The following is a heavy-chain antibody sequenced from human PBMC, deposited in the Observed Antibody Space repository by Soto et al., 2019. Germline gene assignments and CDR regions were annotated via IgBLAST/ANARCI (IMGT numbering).Heavy chain of an antibody. V-gene: IGHV3-74*01. D-gene: IGHD3-10*01. CDR2: IYNDGTYS. J-gene: IGHJ4*02. Sequence: GGSLRLSCAASGFIFKMYWMHWVRQSPGKGLVWISRIYNDGTYSDYADSVRGRFTISRDNVNDTLYLQMDNLRAEDSGLYYCTRGPRPISTGTGAYWGQGTQVTVSS. CDR1: GFIFKMYW. CDR3: TRGPRPISTGTGAY.